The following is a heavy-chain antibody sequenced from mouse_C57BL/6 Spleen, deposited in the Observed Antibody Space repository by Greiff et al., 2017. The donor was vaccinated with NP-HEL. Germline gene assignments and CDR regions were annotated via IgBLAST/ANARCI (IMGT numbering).Heavy chain of an antibody. CDR1: GYTFTSYW. CDR2: IHPNGGST. Sequence: QVQLQQPGAELVKPGASVKLSCTASGYTFTSYWMHWVRQSPGQGLEWIGMIHPNGGSTNYNEKFKSKSILTVDNSSSTTYMQLSSLTSEDSAVYYCARDYYGSSPWFAYWGQGTLVTVSA. V-gene: IGHV1-64*01. J-gene: IGHJ3*01. CDR3: ARDYYGSSPWFAY. D-gene: IGHD1-1*01.